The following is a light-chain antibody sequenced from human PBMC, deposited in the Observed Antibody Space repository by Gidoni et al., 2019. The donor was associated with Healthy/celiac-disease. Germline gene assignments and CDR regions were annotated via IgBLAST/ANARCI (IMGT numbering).Light chain of an antibody. CDR1: QSISIW. Sequence: IQMTQSPSTLSASVGDRVTITCRASQSISIWLAWYQQKPGEAPKLLIYDASSLESVVPSRFSGSGSGTEFTLTISSLQPDDFATYYCQQYNSYLYTFGQGTKLEIK. CDR2: DAS. V-gene: IGKV1-5*01. CDR3: QQYNSYLYT. J-gene: IGKJ2*01.